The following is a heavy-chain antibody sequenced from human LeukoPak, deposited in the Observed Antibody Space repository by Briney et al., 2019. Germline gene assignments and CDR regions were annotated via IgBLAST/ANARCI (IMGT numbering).Heavy chain of an antibody. J-gene: IGHJ5*02. CDR3: ARGQVPAARGYNWFGP. D-gene: IGHD2-2*01. V-gene: IGHV4-34*01. Sequence: SETLSLTCAVYGWSFNDYYWNWIRQPPGKGLEWIGEIYARGDTNYNPSLKSRVTISVDTSKKQFSLRLTSMIAADTALYYCARGQVPAARGYNWFGPWGQGTLVTVSS. CDR1: GWSFNDYY. CDR2: IYARGDT.